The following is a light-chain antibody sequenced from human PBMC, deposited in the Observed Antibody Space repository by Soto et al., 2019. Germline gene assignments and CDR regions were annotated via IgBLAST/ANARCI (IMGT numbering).Light chain of an antibody. CDR3: QVGDRSSVV. CDR1: NIGSKS. CDR2: DDS. Sequence: SYELTQPPSVSVAPGQTARITCGGNNIGSKSVYWYQQKPGQAPVLAVYDDSERPSGIPERVSGSNSGNTATLTISRVEAGDEADYYCQVGDRSSVVFGGGTKLTVL. J-gene: IGLJ2*01. V-gene: IGLV3-21*02.